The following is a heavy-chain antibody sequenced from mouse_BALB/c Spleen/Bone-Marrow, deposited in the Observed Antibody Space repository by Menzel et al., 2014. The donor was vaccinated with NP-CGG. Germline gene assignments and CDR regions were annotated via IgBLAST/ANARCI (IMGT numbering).Heavy chain of an antibody. CDR1: GFTFSSFG. CDR3: ARDEDYAMDY. CDR2: ISSGSSTI. Sequence: EVKLVDSGGGLVQPGGSRKLSCAASGFTFSSFGMHWVRQAPEKGLEWVAYISSGSSTIYYADTVKGRFTISRDNPKNTLFLQMTSLRSEDTAMYYCARDEDYAMDYWGQGTSVTVSS. V-gene: IGHV5-17*02. J-gene: IGHJ4*01.